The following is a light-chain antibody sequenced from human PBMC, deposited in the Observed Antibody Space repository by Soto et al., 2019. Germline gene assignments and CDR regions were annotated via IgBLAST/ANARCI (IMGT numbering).Light chain of an antibody. CDR3: QQYGSSPLT. CDR2: DAS. Sequence: IVMTQSPATLSVSPGERATLSCRARQSVNSNLAWYQHKPGQAPRLLIYDASSRATGIPDRFSGSGSGTDFTLAISRLEPEDFAVYYCQQYGSSPLTFGGGTKVDIK. CDR1: QSVNSN. J-gene: IGKJ4*01. V-gene: IGKV3-20*01.